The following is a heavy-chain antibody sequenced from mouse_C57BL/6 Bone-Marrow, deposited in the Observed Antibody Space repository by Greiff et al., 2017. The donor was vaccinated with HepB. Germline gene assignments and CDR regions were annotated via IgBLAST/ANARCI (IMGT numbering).Heavy chain of an antibody. CDR2: ISSGSSSS. V-gene: IGHV5-17*01. Sequence: DVKLVESGGGLVKPGGSLKLSCAASGFTFSDYGMHWVRQAPEKGLEWVAYISSGSSSSYYVDTVKGRFTISRDNAKNTLFLQMTSLRSEDTARYYCARSLHDYAMCCWGKGTTVTV. CDR3: ARSLHDYAMCC. J-gene: IGHJ4*01. CDR1: GFTFSDYG.